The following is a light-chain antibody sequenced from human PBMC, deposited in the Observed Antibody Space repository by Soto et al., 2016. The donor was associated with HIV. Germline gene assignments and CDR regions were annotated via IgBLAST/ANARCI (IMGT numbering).Light chain of an antibody. V-gene: IGKV1-5*03. CDR1: QTISSW. CDR2: RAS. J-gene: IGKJ2*01. Sequence: DIQMTQSPSTLSASVGDRVTITCRASQTISSWLAWYHQKPGKAPKLLIYRASSLATAVPSRFSGSGSGTEFTLTISSLQPDDFATYYCQQYNNNPYTFGPGDQTGDQT. CDR3: QQYNNNPYT.